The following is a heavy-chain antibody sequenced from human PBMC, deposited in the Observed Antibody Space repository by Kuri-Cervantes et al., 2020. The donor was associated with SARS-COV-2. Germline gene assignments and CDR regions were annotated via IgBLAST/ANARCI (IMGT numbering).Heavy chain of an antibody. D-gene: IGHD3-9*01. J-gene: IGHJ6*02. V-gene: IGHV1-18*01. CDR3: ARDTFDILTGLYGMDV. Sequence: ASVKVSCKASGYTFSSYGISWVRQAPGQGLEWMGWISGNSDTTNYPQELQGRVTMTTDTSTNTAYMELRSLRSDDTAVYYCARDTFDILTGLYGMDVWGQGTTVTVSS. CDR1: GYTFSSYG. CDR2: ISGNSDTT.